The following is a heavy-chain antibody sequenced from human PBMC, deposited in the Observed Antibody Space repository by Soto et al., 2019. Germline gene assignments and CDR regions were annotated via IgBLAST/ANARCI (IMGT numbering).Heavy chain of an antibody. Sequence: ASVKVSCKASGYTFTGYYMHWVRQAPGQGLEWMGWINPNSGGTNYAQKFQGWVTMTRDTSISTAYMELSRLRSDDTAVYYCARGIPYCSSTSCYGPEYYYYGMDVWGQGTTVTVSS. CDR3: ARGIPYCSSTSCYGPEYYYYGMDV. CDR1: GYTFTGYY. V-gene: IGHV1-2*04. D-gene: IGHD2-2*01. CDR2: INPNSGGT. J-gene: IGHJ6*02.